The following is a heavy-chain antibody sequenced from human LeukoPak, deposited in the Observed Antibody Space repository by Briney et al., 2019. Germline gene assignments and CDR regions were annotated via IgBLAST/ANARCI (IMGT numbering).Heavy chain of an antibody. Sequence: GRSLRLSCAASGFTFSSYGMHWVRQAPGKGLEWVAVISYDGSNKYYADSVKGRFTISRDNSKNTLYLQMNSLRAEDTAVYYCAKDPKKNDPHPRGQGTLVTVSS. CDR2: ISYDGSNK. CDR3: AKDPKKNDPHP. J-gene: IGHJ4*02. V-gene: IGHV3-30*18. CDR1: GFTFSSYG.